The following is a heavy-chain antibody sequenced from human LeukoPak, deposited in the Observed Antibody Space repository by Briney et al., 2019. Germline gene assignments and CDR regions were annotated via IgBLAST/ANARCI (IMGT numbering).Heavy chain of an antibody. Sequence: SVTVSCKASGGTFSNYAINWVRQAPGQGLEWMGRIVPVFGTPNFAQKFQGRVTLTRDGSTNTTYMEMSSLRSEDTAVYYCASHYGNSATGGFPYWGQGTLVTVSS. CDR3: ASHYGNSATGGFPY. CDR1: GGTFSNYA. V-gene: IGHV1-69*05. J-gene: IGHJ4*02. D-gene: IGHD3-10*01. CDR2: IVPVFGTP.